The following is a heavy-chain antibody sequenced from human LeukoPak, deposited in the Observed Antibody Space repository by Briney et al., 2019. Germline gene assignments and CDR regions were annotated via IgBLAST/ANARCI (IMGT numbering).Heavy chain of an antibody. Sequence: SETLSLTCAVYGGSFSGYYWSWIRQPPGKGLEWIGEINHSGSTNYNPSLESRVTISVDTSKNQFSLKLSSVTAADTAVYYCARVRYYGSGSYYYGMDVWGQGTTVTVSS. CDR2: INHSGST. D-gene: IGHD3-10*01. CDR3: ARVRYYGSGSYYYGMDV. V-gene: IGHV4-34*01. J-gene: IGHJ6*02. CDR1: GGSFSGYY.